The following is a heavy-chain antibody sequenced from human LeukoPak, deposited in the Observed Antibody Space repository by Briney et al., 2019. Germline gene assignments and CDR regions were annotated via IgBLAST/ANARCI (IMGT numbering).Heavy chain of an antibody. V-gene: IGHV4-39*07. Sequence: SETLSLTCTVSGGSISSSSYYWGWIRQPPGKGLEWIGSIYYSGSTYYNPSLKSRVTISVDTSKNQFSLKLSSVTAADTAVCYCAGPDEGTTGMAVWGQGTMVTVSS. J-gene: IGHJ3*01. D-gene: IGHD1-1*01. CDR3: AGPDEGTTGMAV. CDR1: GGSISSSSYY. CDR2: IYYSGST.